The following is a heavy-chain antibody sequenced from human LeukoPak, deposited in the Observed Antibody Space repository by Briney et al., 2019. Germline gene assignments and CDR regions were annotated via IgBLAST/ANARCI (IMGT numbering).Heavy chain of an antibody. V-gene: IGHV3-15*01. D-gene: IGHD6-6*01. Sequence: PGGSLRLSCAAAGFTLSNAYMGWVRQLPREGLEWGSRIKSKTDGRTPDFAADVTGKLSISRDDSTSTLNLQMNSLKTEDTGVYYCTTDRGITVRPLFDSWGQGTLVTVSS. J-gene: IGHJ4*02. CDR3: TTDRGITVRPLFDS. CDR1: GFTLSNAY. CDR2: IKSKTDGRTP.